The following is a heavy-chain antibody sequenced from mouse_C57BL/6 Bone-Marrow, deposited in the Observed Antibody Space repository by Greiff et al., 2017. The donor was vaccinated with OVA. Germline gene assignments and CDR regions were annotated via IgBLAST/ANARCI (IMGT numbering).Heavy chain of an antibody. CDR3: ARRGTTVLFDY. D-gene: IGHD1-1*01. CDR1: GFTFSDYY. J-gene: IGHJ2*01. CDR2: ISNGGGST. V-gene: IGHV5-12*01. Sequence: EVQLVESGGGLVQPGGSLKLSCAASGFTFSDYYMYWVRQTPEKRLEWVAYISNGGGSTYYPDTVKGRFTISRDNAKNTLYLQMSRLKSEDTAMYYCARRGTTVLFDYWGQGTTLTVSS.